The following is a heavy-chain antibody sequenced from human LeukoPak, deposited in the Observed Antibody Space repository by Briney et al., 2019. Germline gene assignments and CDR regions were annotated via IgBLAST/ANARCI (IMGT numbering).Heavy chain of an antibody. V-gene: IGHV4-59*08. CDR3: ARHAYCGGDCFGGAFEI. J-gene: IGHJ3*02. Sequence: PSETLSLTCTVSGGSISYYYWSWIRQPPGKGLEWIGYVYYSGSTSYNPSLKSRVTISPDTSKHQFSLKLNSVTAADTAVYYCARHAYCGGDCFGGAFEIWGQGTMVTVSS. CDR2: VYYSGST. D-gene: IGHD2-21*02. CDR1: GGSISYYY.